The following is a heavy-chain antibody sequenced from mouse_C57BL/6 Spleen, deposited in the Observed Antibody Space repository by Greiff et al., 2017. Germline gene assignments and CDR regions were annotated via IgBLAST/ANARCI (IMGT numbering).Heavy chain of an antibody. Sequence: VQLQESGAELVRPGASVTLSCKASGYTFTDYEMPWVKQTPVHGLEWIGAIDPETGGTAYNQKFKGKAILTADKSSSTAYMELRSLTSEDSAVYYGTRADGYGYWYFDVWGTGTTVTVSS. CDR1: GYTFTDYE. V-gene: IGHV1-15*01. D-gene: IGHD2-3*01. CDR3: TRADGYGYWYFDV. CDR2: IDPETGGT. J-gene: IGHJ1*03.